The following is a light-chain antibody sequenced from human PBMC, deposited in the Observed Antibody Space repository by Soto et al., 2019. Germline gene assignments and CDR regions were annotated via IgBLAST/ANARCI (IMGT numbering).Light chain of an antibody. CDR3: SSYTSSSTLL. V-gene: IGLV2-14*01. J-gene: IGLJ1*01. CDR1: SSDVGGYNY. Sequence: QSARNQPASVSGSPGQSITISCTGTSSDVGGYNYVSWYQQHPGKAPKLMIYDVSNRPSGVSNRFSGSKSGNTASLTISGLQAEDEADYYCSSYTSSSTLLFGTGTKVTVL. CDR2: DVS.